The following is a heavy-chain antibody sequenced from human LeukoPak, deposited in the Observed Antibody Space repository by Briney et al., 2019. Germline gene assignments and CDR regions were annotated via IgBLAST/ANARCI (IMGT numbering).Heavy chain of an antibody. CDR1: GGSISSYY. V-gene: IGHV4-4*07. Sequence: NPSETLSLTCTVSGGSISSYYWSWIRQPAGKGLEWIGRIYTSGSTNYNPSLKSRVTMSVDTSKNQFSLKLSSVTAADTAVYYCARGVVVPAAPGDYFDYWGQGTLVTVSS. CDR2: IYTSGST. J-gene: IGHJ4*02. D-gene: IGHD2-2*01. CDR3: ARGVVVPAAPGDYFDY.